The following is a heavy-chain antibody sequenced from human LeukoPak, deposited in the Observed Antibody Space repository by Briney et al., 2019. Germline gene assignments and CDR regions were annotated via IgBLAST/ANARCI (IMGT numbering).Heavy chain of an antibody. J-gene: IGHJ4*02. D-gene: IGHD6-13*01. CDR2: IYYSGTT. CDR1: GGSISSYY. V-gene: IGHV4-59*01. Sequence: SETLSLTCTVSGGSISSYYWSWIRQTPGKGLEWIGYIYYSGTTNYNPSLKSRVTISVDTSKNQFSLKLSSVTAADTAVYYCARGVYIAAAQYGYWGQGTLVTVSS. CDR3: ARGVYIAAAQYGY.